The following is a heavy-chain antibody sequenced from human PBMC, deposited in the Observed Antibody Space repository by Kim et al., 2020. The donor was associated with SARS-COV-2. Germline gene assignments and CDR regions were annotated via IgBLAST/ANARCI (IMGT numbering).Heavy chain of an antibody. D-gene: IGHD6-6*01. J-gene: IGHJ4*02. CDR1: GGSISSYY. CDR2: IYYSGST. Sequence: SETLSLTCTVSGGSISSYYWSWIRQPPGKGLEWIGYIYYSGSTNYNPSLKSRVTISVDTSKNQFSLKLSSVTAADTAVYYCARAGTSRPKAFDYWGQGTLVTVSS. CDR3: ARAGTSRPKAFDY. V-gene: IGHV4-59*13.